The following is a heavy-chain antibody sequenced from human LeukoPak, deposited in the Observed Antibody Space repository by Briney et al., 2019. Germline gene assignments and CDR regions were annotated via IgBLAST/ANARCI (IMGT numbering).Heavy chain of an antibody. CDR3: AKIPPTEYWSSGY. V-gene: IGHV1-69-2*01. Sequence: ATVKISCKASGYTFTDYYMHWVQQAPGKGLEWMGRVDPEDGETIYAEKFQGRVTITADTSTDTAYMELNSLRSKDTAVYYCAKIPPTEYWSSGYWGQGTLVTVSS. D-gene: IGHD3-22*01. J-gene: IGHJ4*02. CDR2: VDPEDGET. CDR1: GYTFTDYY.